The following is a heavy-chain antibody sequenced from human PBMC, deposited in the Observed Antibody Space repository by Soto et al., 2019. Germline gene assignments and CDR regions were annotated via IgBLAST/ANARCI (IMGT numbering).Heavy chain of an antibody. D-gene: IGHD1-26*01. Sequence: ASVKVSCKASGYTFTSYGISWVRQAPGQGLEWMGWISAYNGNTNYAQKLQGRVTMTTDTSTSTAYMELRSLRSDDTAVYYCARDLGYAWGGWEPAVTWGQGTLVTVSS. CDR2: ISAYNGNT. CDR1: GYTFTSYG. CDR3: ARDLGYAWGGWEPAVT. V-gene: IGHV1-18*01. J-gene: IGHJ4*02.